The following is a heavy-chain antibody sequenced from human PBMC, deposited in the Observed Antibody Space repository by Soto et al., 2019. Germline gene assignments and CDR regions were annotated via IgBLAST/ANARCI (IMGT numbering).Heavy chain of an antibody. V-gene: IGHV3-9*01. CDR1: GFTFDDYA. CDR3: AKDPRPNIVGATPFDY. J-gene: IGHJ4*02. CDR2: ISWNSGSI. D-gene: IGHD1-26*01. Sequence: EVQLVESGGGLVQPGRSLRLSCAASGFTFDDYAMHWVRQAPGKGLEWVSGISWNSGSIGYAASVKGRFTISRDNAKNSLYLQMNSLRAEDTAMYYCAKDPRPNIVGATPFDYWGQGTLVTVSS.